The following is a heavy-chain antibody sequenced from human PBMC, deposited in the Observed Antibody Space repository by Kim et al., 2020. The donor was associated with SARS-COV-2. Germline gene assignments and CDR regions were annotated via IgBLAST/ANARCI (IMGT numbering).Heavy chain of an antibody. CDR1: GGSISSYY. Sequence: SETLSLTCTVSGGSISSYYWSWIRQPPGKGLEWIGYIYYSGSTNYNPSLKSRVTISVDTSKNQFSLKLSSVTAADTAVYYCARHSTHAAISGGGWFDPWGQGTLVTVSS. J-gene: IGHJ5*02. V-gene: IGHV4-59*08. CDR3: ARHSTHAAISGGGWFDP. D-gene: IGHD5-12*01. CDR2: IYYSGST.